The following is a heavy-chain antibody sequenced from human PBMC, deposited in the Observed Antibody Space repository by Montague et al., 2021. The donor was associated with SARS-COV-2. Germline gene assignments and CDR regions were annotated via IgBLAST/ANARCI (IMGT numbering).Heavy chain of an antibody. D-gene: IGHD6-19*01. CDR2: TYYRSKWYS. Sequence: CAISGDSVSSHSVAWNWIRQSPSRGPEWLGRTYYRSKWYSDYAPSVRGRLTVNPDASKNEFSLELNYVTPEDTAVYYCVRYSGWFYFDIWGQGTLVTVSS. CDR3: VRYSGWFYFDI. CDR1: GDSVSSHSVA. J-gene: IGHJ4*02. V-gene: IGHV6-1*01.